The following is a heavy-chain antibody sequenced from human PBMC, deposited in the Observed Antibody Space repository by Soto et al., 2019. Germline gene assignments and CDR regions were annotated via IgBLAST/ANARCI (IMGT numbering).Heavy chain of an antibody. V-gene: IGHV1-69*01. CDR1: GVSFNNNG. CDR2: VSPPFRTS. D-gene: IGHD3-10*01. Sequence: QVQLVQSGAEVKKPGSSVKVSCKTSGVSFNNNGIGWVRQAPGHGLEWMGGVSPPFRTSNYARKFRGRIPITADASRGTVNMELSSLTSEDTAQYYCARVLYYGSGSYSPYGMDVWGQGTTVTVSS. J-gene: IGHJ6*02. CDR3: ARVLYYGSGSYSPYGMDV.